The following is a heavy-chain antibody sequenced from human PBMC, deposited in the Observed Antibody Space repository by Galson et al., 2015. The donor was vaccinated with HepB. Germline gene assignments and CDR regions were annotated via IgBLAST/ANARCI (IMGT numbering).Heavy chain of an antibody. V-gene: IGHV3-11*01. CDR3: ARDVVTLFGVVI. D-gene: IGHD3-3*01. Sequence: SLRLSCAASGFTFSNYYMTWTRQAPGKGLEWVSYISSSGSSMYYADSVQGRFTISRDNAKSSLYLQMNSLRAEDTAVYYCARDVVTLFGVVIWGQGTLVTVSS. J-gene: IGHJ4*02. CDR1: GFTFSNYY. CDR2: ISSSGSSM.